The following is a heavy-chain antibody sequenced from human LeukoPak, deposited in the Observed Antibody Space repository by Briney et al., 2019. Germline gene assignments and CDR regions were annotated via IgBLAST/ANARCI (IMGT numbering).Heavy chain of an antibody. CDR1: GFTFSNYP. J-gene: IGHJ6*03. CDR3: ARAHSSSWYYPGFGMDV. Sequence: PGRSPRLSCAASGFTFSNYPMHWVRQAPGKGLEWVAVISYDGSNKYYADSVKGRFTISRDNSKNTLYLQMNSLRAEDTAVYYCARAHSSSWYYPGFGMDVWGKGTTVTVSS. CDR2: ISYDGSNK. V-gene: IGHV3-30*01. D-gene: IGHD6-13*01.